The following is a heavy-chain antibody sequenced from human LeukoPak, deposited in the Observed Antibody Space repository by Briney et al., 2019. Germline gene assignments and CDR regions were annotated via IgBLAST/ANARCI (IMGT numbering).Heavy chain of an antibody. Sequence: AASVKVSCKASGYTFTGYYMHWVRQAPGQGLEWMGWINPKSGATNYAQNLQGRVTMTTDTSTRTAYMELRSLTSDDTAVYYCARSGGIVAMVGGYYYGMDFWGQGTTVTVSS. CDR2: INPKSGAT. D-gene: IGHD5-12*01. CDR1: GYTFTGYY. CDR3: ARSGGIVAMVGGYYYGMDF. V-gene: IGHV1-2*02. J-gene: IGHJ6*02.